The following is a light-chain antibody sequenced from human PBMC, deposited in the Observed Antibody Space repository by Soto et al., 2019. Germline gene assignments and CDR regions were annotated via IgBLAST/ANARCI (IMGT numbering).Light chain of an antibody. CDR3: QQSYSTPWT. V-gene: IGKV1-39*01. Sequence: DIQMTQYPSTLPASVGDRVTITCRASQSISSYLNWYQQKPGKAPKLLIYAASSLQSGVPSRFSGSGSGTDFTLTISSLQPEDFAIYYCQQSYSTPWTFGQGTKVDIK. CDR2: AAS. CDR1: QSISSY. J-gene: IGKJ1*01.